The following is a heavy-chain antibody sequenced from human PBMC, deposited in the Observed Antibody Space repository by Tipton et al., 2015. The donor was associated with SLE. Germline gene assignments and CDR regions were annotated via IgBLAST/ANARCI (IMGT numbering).Heavy chain of an antibody. CDR3: ARDSSLLWFGELSHGAFDI. D-gene: IGHD3-10*01. J-gene: IGHJ3*02. CDR1: GFTFSSYS. CDR2: ISSSSSYI. V-gene: IGHV3-21*01. Sequence: LRLSCAASGFTFSSYSMNWVRRAPGKGLEWVSSISSSSSYIYYADSVKGRFTISRDNAKNSLYLQMNSLRAEDTAVYYCARDSSLLWFGELSHGAFDIWGQGTMVTVSS.